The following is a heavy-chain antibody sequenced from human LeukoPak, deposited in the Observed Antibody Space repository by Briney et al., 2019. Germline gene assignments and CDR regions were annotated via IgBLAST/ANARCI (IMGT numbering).Heavy chain of an antibody. V-gene: IGHV4-59*08. J-gene: IGHJ4*02. Sequence: SETLSLTCTVSGGSISSYYWSWIRQPPGKGLEWIGYIYYSGSTNYNPSLKSRVTISVDTSKNQFSLKLSSVTAADTAVYYCARHEVYSYGTFDYWGQGTLVTVSS. CDR1: GGSISSYY. CDR3: ARHEVYSYGTFDY. CDR2: IYYSGST. D-gene: IGHD5-18*01.